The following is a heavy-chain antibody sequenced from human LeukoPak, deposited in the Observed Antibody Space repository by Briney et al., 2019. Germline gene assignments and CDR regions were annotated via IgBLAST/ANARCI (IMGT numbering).Heavy chain of an antibody. CDR3: ARGPPWSSRPSNWFDP. CDR2: IYYSGST. D-gene: IGHD6-13*01. CDR1: GGSISSSSYY. Sequence: SETLSLTCTVSGGSISSSSYYWGWIRQPPGKGLEWIGSIYYSGSTYYNPSLKSRVTISVDTSKNQFSLKLTSVTAADTAVYYCARGPPWSSRPSNWFDPWGQGTLVTVSS. V-gene: IGHV4-39*07. J-gene: IGHJ5*02.